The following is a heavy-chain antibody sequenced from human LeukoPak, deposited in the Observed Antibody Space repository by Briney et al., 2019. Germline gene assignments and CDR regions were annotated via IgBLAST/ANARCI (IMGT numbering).Heavy chain of an antibody. D-gene: IGHD3-10*01. CDR1: GFTFSSYW. V-gene: IGHV3-74*01. J-gene: IGHJ4*02. Sequence: GGSLRLSCAASGFTFSSYWKHWVRQAPGRGLVWVSGINSDGSSTSYADSVKGRFTISRDNAKNTLYLQMNSLRAEDTAVYYCARDSERYGSGSYYSLFDYWGQGTLVTVSS. CDR3: ARDSERYGSGSYYSLFDY. CDR2: INSDGSST.